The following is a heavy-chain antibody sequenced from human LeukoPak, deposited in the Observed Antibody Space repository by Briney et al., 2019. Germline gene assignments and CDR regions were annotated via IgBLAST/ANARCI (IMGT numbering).Heavy chain of an antibody. CDR2: ISLDGAKT. D-gene: IGHD1-26*01. J-gene: IGHJ4*02. CDR3: TTRGGSFSIFDY. V-gene: IGHV3-30-3*01. Sequence: PGKSLRLSCAASGFSFRNYAMHWVRQAPGKGLEWVPVISLDGAKTSYGDYVKGRFTISRDNSNNTLYLQMNSLKTEDTAVYYCTTRGGSFSIFDYWGQGTLVTVSS. CDR1: GFSFRNYA.